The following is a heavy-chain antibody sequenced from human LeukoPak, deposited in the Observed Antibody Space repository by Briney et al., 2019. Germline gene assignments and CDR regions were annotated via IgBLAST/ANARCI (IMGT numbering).Heavy chain of an antibody. V-gene: IGHV4-34*01. CDR1: GGSFSGYY. D-gene: IGHD5-12*01. CDR2: INHSGST. CDR3: ARGIRGYSGYEGFDY. Sequence: SETLSLTCAVYGGSFSGYYWSWIRQPPGKGLEWIGEINHSGSTNYNPSLKSRVTISVDTSKNQFSLKLSSVTATDTAVYYCARGIRGYSGYEGFDYWGQGTLVTVSS. J-gene: IGHJ4*02.